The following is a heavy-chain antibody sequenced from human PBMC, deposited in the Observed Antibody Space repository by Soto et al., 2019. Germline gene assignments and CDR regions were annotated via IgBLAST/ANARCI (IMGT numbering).Heavy chain of an antibody. J-gene: IGHJ5*02. V-gene: IGHV3-21*01. CDR2: ISSSSSYI. CDR3: ARDGYDFWSGYYGNWFDP. Sequence: GGSLRLSCAASGFTFSSYSMNWVRQAPGKGLEWVSSISSSSSYIYYADSVKGRFTISRDNAKNSLYLQMNSLRAEDTAVYYCARDGYDFWSGYYGNWFDPWGQGTLVTVSS. D-gene: IGHD3-3*01. CDR1: GFTFSSYS.